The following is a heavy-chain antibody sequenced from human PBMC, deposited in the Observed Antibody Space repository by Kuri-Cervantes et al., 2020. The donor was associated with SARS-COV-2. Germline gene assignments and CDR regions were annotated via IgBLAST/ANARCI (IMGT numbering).Heavy chain of an antibody. CDR1: GSLFRAPV. CDR3: TTLIDY. V-gene: IGHV3-73*01. J-gene: IGHJ4*02. Sequence: GESLKISGAGSGSLFRAPVIHWVRQASGKGLEWVGRVRGKANNYATAYAASVKGRFTISRDDSKNMAYLQMNSLKTEDTAVYYCTTLIDYWGQGALVTVSS. CDR2: VRGKANNYAT.